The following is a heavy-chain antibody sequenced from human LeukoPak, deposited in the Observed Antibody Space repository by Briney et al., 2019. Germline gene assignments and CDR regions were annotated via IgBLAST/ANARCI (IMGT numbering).Heavy chain of an antibody. D-gene: IGHD3-3*01. Sequence: SETLSLTCAVYGGSFSGYYWSWIRQPAGKGLEWIGEINHSGSTNYNPSLKSRVTISVDTSKNQFSLKLSSVTAADTDVYYCARRRYDFWSGYYPYYYYYYMDVWGKGTTVTVSS. CDR2: INHSGST. V-gene: IGHV4-34*01. J-gene: IGHJ6*03. CDR1: GGSFSGYY. CDR3: ARRRYDFWSGYYPYYYYYYMDV.